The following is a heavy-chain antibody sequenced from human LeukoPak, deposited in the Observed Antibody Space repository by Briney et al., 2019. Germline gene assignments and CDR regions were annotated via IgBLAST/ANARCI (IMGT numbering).Heavy chain of an antibody. J-gene: IGHJ4*02. CDR2: IYYSGST. Sequence: SETLSLTCTVSGGSISSSSYYWGWIRQPPGKGLEWIGSIYYSGSTYYNPSLKSRVTISVDTSKNQFSLKLSSVTAADTAVYYCATETGARFDYWGQGTLVTVSS. CDR1: GGSISSSSYY. V-gene: IGHV4-39*07. D-gene: IGHD1-26*01. CDR3: ATETGARFDY.